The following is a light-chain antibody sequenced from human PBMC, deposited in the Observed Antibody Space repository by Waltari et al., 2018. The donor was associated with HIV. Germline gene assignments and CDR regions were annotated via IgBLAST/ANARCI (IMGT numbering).Light chain of an antibody. CDR2: EVT. Sequence: QSALTQPPSVSGSPGQSVTISCTGTSSDVGSYNRVSWYQQPPGPAPKLMIYEVTKRTSGVPDRFSGSKSGNTASLTISGLQAEDEADYYCSSYASSSRVVFGGGTKLTVV. J-gene: IGLJ2*01. CDR3: SSYASSSRVV. V-gene: IGLV2-18*02. CDR1: SSDVGSYNR.